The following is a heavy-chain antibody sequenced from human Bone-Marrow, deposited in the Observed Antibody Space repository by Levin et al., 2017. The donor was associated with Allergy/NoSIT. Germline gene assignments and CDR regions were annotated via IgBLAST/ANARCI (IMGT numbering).Heavy chain of an antibody. CDR3: ARDVAGLDN. J-gene: IGHJ4*02. V-gene: IGHV3-74*01. D-gene: IGHD2-21*01. CDR1: GFTFNMFW. Sequence: GGSLRLSCEASGFTFNMFWMHWVRQVPGKGLVWVSRVSPDGASRNYADSVKGRFTISRDNVKSTLFLQIDSLRDEDTAIYYCARDVAGLDNWGQGTVVTVSS. CDR2: VSPDGASR.